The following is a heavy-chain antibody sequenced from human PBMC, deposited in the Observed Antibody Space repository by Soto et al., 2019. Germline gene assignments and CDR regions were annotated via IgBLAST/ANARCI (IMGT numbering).Heavy chain of an antibody. CDR1: GGSISSGGYY. D-gene: IGHD3-3*01. CDR3: ARYYDFWSGYFGPHKKPLMDV. J-gene: IGHJ6*02. Sequence: SETLSLTCTVSGGSISSGGYYWSWIRQHPGKGLEWIGYIYYSGSTYYNPSLKSRVTISVDTSKNQFSLKLSSVTAADTAVYYCARYYDFWSGYFGPHKKPLMDVWGQGTTVTVSS. V-gene: IGHV4-31*03. CDR2: IYYSGST.